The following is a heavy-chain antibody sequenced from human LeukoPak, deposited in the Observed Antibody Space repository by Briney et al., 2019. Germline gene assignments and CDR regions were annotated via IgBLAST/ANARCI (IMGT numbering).Heavy chain of an antibody. D-gene: IGHD2-2*01. CDR2: IRSKAYGGTT. Sequence: GGSLRLSCTASGFTFGDYAMSWVRQAPGKGLGWVGFIRSKAYGGTTEYAASVKGRFTISRDDSKSIAYLQMNSLRTEDTAVYYCTREDQGYCSSTSCYGLDIYYYYGMDVWGQGTTVTVSS. CDR1: GFTFGDYA. CDR3: TREDQGYCSSTSCYGLDIYYYYGMDV. V-gene: IGHV3-49*04. J-gene: IGHJ6*02.